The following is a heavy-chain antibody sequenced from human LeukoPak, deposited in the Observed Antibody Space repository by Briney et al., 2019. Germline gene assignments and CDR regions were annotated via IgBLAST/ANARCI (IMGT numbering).Heavy chain of an antibody. V-gene: IGHV1-24*01. CDR3: ATVVGNYYDSSGYYTAHFDY. CDR1: GYTLTELS. CDR2: FDPEDGET. J-gene: IGHJ4*02. D-gene: IGHD3-22*01. Sequence: ASVKVSCKVSGYTLTELSMHWVRQAPGKGFEWMGGFDPEDGETIYAQKFQGRVTMTEDTSTDTAYMELSSLRSEDTAVYYCATVVGNYYDSSGYYTAHFDYWGQGTLVTVSS.